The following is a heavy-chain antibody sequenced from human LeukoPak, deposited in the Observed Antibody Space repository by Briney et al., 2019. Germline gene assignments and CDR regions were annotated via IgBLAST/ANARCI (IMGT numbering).Heavy chain of an antibody. CDR3: ARAPDYDYVCGNYRL. V-gene: IGHV3-23*01. Sequence: PGGSQRLSCAASGFTFSSYAMTWVRQAPGKGLEWVSSISGSGGSKSYAVSVKGRFTISRDNSKNKLYLQMNSLRAEDTAVYYCARAPDYDYVCGNYRLWGQGTTVTVSS. J-gene: IGHJ3*01. CDR2: ISGSGGSK. CDR1: GFTFSSYA. D-gene: IGHD3-16*02.